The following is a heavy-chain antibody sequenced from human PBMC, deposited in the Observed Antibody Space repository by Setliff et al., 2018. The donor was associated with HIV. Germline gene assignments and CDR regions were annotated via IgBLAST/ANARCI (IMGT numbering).Heavy chain of an antibody. J-gene: IGHJ4*02. CDR3: TTPEGDYDFWSGYSPIFDH. V-gene: IGHV3-15*01. CDR2: IKSKTDGGTT. CDR1: GFTFTNAW. Sequence: PGGSLRLSCATSGFTFTNAWMSWVRQAPGKGLEWVGRIKSKTDGGTTDYAAPVNGRFTISRDDSKNTLFLQMNSLKIEDTAVYYCTTPEGDYDFWSGYSPIFDHWGQGTLVTVSS. D-gene: IGHD3-3*01.